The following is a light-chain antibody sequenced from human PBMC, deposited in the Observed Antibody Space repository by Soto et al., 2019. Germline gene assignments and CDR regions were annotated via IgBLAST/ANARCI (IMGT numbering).Light chain of an antibody. V-gene: IGKV3-15*01. CDR3: QQYSHWPLT. J-gene: IGKJ4*01. CDR2: GAS. CDR1: QGVSSD. Sequence: EVVLTQSPGTLSLSPGERATLSCRASQGVSSDFIAWYQQKPGQPPRLLIYGASTRATGFPARFSGSGSGTEFTLTIASLQSEDLGIYYCQQYSHWPLTFGGGTKVDIK.